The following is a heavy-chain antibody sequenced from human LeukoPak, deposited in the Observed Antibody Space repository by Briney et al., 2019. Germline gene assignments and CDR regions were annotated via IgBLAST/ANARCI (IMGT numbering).Heavy chain of an antibody. CDR1: GFTFSSYG. CDR2: IRYDGSNK. J-gene: IGHJ6*03. V-gene: IGHV3-30*02. D-gene: IGHD1-26*01. Sequence: GGSLRLSCAASGFTFSSYGMHWVRQAPGKGLERVAFIRYDGSNKYYTDSVKGRFTISRDNSKNTLYLQMNSLRAEDTAVYYCAKGRGWEASYYYYYMDVWGKGTTVTISS. CDR3: AKGRGWEASYYYYYMDV.